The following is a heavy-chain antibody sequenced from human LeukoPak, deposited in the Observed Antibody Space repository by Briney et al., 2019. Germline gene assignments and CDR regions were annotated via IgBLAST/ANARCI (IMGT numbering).Heavy chain of an antibody. CDR2: FNPNSGGT. CDR3: ARDGTGYSSGWYYWYFDL. V-gene: IGHV1-2*02. D-gene: IGHD6-19*01. J-gene: IGHJ2*01. Sequence: ASVKVSCKASGYTFTGYYMHWVRQAPGQGLEWMGWFNPNSGGTNYAQKFQGRVTMTRDTSISTAYMELSRLRSDDTAVYYCARDGTGYSSGWYYWYFDLWGRGTLVTVSS. CDR1: GYTFTGYY.